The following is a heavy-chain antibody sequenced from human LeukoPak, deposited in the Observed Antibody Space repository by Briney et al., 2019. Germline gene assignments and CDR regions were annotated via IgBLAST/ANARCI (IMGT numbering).Heavy chain of an antibody. CDR1: GYSFTSYG. J-gene: IGHJ4*02. CDR2: ISAYNGNT. CDR3: ARSLGYCSGGSCYFGNKLQGLYYFDY. D-gene: IGHD2-15*01. V-gene: IGHV1-18*01. Sequence: ASVKVSCKPSGYSFTSYGISWVRQAPGQGPEWMGWISAYNGNTNYAQKLQGRVTMTTDTSTSTAYMELRSLRSDDTAVYYCARSLGYCSGGSCYFGNKLQGLYYFDYWGQGTLVTVSS.